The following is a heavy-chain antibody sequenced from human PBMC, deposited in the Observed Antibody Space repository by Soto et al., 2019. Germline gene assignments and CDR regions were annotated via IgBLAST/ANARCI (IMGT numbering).Heavy chain of an antibody. J-gene: IGHJ5*02. CDR2: VWYDGTKK. Sequence: QVQLVESGGGVVQPGTSLRLSCAASGFPVSNYGMQWVRQAPGKGLEWVAIVWYDGTKKYDVDSVKGRFTISRDNSRNTLHMEMNGLRSDDTAVYYCERDVGAAGSSRWIDTWGQGTEVIVSS. D-gene: IGHD6-13*01. V-gene: IGHV3-33*01. CDR1: GFPVSNYG. CDR3: ERDVGAAGSSRWIDT.